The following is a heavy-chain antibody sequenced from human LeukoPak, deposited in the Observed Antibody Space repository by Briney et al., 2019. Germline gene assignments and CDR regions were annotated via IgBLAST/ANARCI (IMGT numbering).Heavy chain of an antibody. Sequence: PGRSLRLSCAASGFTFSSYAMHWVRQAPGKGLEWVAVISYDGSNKYYADSVKGRFTISRDNSKNTLYLQMNSLRAEDTAVYYCARPVSPTVAGYYFDYWGQGTLVTVSS. CDR2: ISYDGSNK. CDR1: GFTFSSYA. J-gene: IGHJ4*02. V-gene: IGHV3-30*04. D-gene: IGHD6-19*01. CDR3: ARPVSPTVAGYYFDY.